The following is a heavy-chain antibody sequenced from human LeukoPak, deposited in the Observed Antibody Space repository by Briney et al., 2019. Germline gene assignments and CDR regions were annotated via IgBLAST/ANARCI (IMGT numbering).Heavy chain of an antibody. J-gene: IGHJ4*02. CDR2: ISSSSKTI. Sequence: GGSLRLSCAASGFTFSSYSMNWVRQAPGKGLEWVSYISSSSKTIYYADSVKGRFTISRDNAKNSLYLQMNSLRAEDTAVYYCAREDIRLDYFDYWGQGTLVTVSS. V-gene: IGHV3-48*01. CDR1: GFTFSSYS. D-gene: IGHD6-19*01. CDR3: AREDIRLDYFDY.